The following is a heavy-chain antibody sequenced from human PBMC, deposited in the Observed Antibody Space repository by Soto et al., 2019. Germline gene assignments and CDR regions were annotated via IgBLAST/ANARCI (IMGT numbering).Heavy chain of an antibody. CDR2: MNPNSGNT. D-gene: IGHD3-10*01. V-gene: IGHV1-8*01. J-gene: IGHJ5*02. CDR1: VYTFTSYD. Sequence: QVQLVQSGAEVKKPGASVKVSCKASVYTFTSYDLNWVRQATVQGLEWMGWMNPNSGNTGYAQKFQGGVTMTRHTSISTAYMELSSLISADTAVYYCARSRVRPRSWFDPWGQGTMVTVSS. CDR3: ARSRVRPRSWFDP.